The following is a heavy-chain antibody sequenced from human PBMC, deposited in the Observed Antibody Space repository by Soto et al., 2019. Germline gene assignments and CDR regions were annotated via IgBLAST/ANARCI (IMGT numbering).Heavy chain of an antibody. V-gene: IGHV1-18*01. Sequence: ASVKVSCKASGYTFTSYGISWVRQAPGQGLEWMGWISAYNGNTNYAQNLQGRVTMTTDTSTSTAYMDLRSLRSDDTAVYYCARDQTTYYDILTGQYYFDYWGQGTQVTVSS. CDR3: ARDQTTYYDILTGQYYFDY. J-gene: IGHJ4*02. D-gene: IGHD3-9*01. CDR2: ISAYNGNT. CDR1: GYTFTSYG.